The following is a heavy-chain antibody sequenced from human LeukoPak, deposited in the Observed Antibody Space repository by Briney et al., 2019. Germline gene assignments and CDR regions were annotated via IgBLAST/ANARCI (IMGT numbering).Heavy chain of an antibody. CDR3: ARYRGYGMDV. V-gene: IGHV3-66*01. CDR1: GFTVNSND. D-gene: IGHD1-26*01. Sequence: PGGSLRLSCAASGFTVNSNDMSWVRQAPGKGLEWVAVIYSGGSTYYADSVKGRFTISRDNSKNTLFLQVNSLRAEDTAVYYCARYRGYGMDVWGQGTTVTVSS. CDR2: IYSGGST. J-gene: IGHJ6*02.